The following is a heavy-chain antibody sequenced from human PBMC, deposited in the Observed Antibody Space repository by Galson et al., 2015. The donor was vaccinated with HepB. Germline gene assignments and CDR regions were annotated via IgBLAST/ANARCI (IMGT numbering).Heavy chain of an antibody. J-gene: IGHJ4*02. Sequence: SLRLSCAASGFTFRSYGMHWVRQAPGKGLEWVTVISYDGSNKYYADSVKGRFTISRDNSKNTLYLQMNSLRAEDTAVYYCVKDLSLAAADYYFDYWGQGTLVTVSS. CDR3: VKDLSLAAADYYFDY. V-gene: IGHV3-30*18. D-gene: IGHD6-13*01. CDR1: GFTFRSYG. CDR2: ISYDGSNK.